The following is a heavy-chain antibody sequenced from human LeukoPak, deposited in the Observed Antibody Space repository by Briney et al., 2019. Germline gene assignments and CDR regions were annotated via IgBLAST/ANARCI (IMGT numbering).Heavy chain of an antibody. J-gene: IGHJ4*02. CDR1: GGSFSGYY. D-gene: IGHD2-2*01. Sequence: SETLSLTCAVYGGSFSGYYWSWIRQPPGKGLEWIGEINHSGSTNYNPSLKSRVTISVDTSKNQFSLKLSSVTAADTAVYYCARGPSYCSSTSCRYDYWGQGTLVTVSS. V-gene: IGHV4-34*01. CDR2: INHSGST. CDR3: ARGPSYCSSTSCRYDY.